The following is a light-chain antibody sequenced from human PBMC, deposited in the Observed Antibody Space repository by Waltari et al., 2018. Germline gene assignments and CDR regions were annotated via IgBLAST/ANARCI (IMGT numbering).Light chain of an antibody. CDR2: EAS. CDR3: QHGYGTPFT. J-gene: IGKJ2*01. V-gene: IGKV1-39*01. Sequence: DIQMTQSPSSLSASVADRVTITGRTSQNVNSLLNWYQQKPGKAPNLLIYEASTLQSGVPSRFSGSGSGTEYTFTISSLQSEDVATYYGQHGYGTPFTFGQGTKVEIK. CDR1: QNVNSL.